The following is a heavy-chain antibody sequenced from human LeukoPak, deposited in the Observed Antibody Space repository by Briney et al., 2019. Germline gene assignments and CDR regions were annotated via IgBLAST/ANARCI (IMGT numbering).Heavy chain of an antibody. V-gene: IGHV3-30*02. J-gene: IGHJ4*02. D-gene: IGHD4-23*01. CDR2: IRYDGSNK. CDR1: GFTFSSYG. Sequence: AGGSLRLSCAASGFTFSSYGMHWVRQAPGKGLEWVAFIRYDGSNKYYADSVKGRFTISRDNSKNTLYLQMISLKAEDTAVYYCAKTLSSDGGSDYWGQGTLVTVSS. CDR3: AKTLSSDGGSDY.